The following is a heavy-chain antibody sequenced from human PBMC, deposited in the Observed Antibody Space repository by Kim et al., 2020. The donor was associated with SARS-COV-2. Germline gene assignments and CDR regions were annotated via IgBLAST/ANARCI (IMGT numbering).Heavy chain of an antibody. J-gene: IGHJ4*02. CDR2: IYHSGST. CDR3: ARDLRSNYYDSSGPGFDY. D-gene: IGHD3-22*01. V-gene: IGHV4-4*02. CDR1: GGSISSGNW. Sequence: SETLSLTCAVSGGSISSGNWWSWVRQPPGKGLEWIGEIYHSGSTNYNPSLKSRVTISVDKSKNQFSLKLSSVTAADTAVYYCARDLRSNYYDSSGPGFDYWGQGTLVTVSS.